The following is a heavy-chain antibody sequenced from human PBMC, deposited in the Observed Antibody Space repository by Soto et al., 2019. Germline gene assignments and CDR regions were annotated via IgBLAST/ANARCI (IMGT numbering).Heavy chain of an antibody. CDR1: GFSFSEAW. CDR2: IKSKAAGGAI. J-gene: IGHJ3*01. CDR3: TTDGAFGGVVVAFHL. V-gene: IGHV3-15*07. Sequence: VQMMESGGGLVKPGGSLRLSCAVSGFSFSEAWMNWVRQAPGKGLEWVGRIKSKAAGGAIDYAAPVKGRFTISRDDSKDTLYLQINGLKTEDTAVYYCTTDGAFGGVVVAFHLWGLGTLLTVSS. D-gene: IGHD3-10*01.